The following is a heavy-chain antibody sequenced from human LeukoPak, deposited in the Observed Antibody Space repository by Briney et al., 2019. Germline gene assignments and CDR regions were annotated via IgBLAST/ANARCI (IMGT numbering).Heavy chain of an antibody. D-gene: IGHD4-17*01. V-gene: IGHV1-2*02. Sequence: GASVKVSCKASGYTFTGYYMHWVRQAPGQGLEWMGWINLNSGGTNYAQKFQGRVTMTRDTSISTAYMELSRLRSDDTAVYYCARDTVKGYGDYYNWFDPWGQGTLVTVSS. J-gene: IGHJ5*02. CDR3: ARDTVKGYGDYYNWFDP. CDR1: GYTFTGYY. CDR2: INLNSGGT.